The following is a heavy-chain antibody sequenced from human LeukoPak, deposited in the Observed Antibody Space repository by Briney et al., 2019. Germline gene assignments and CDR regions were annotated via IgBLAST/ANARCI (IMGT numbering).Heavy chain of an antibody. V-gene: IGHV4-59*08. D-gene: IGHD3-3*01. J-gene: IGHJ4*02. Sequence: SETLSLTRTVSGGSISSYYWSWIRQPPGKGLEWIGYIYYSGSTNYNPSLKSRVTISVDTSKNQFSLKLSSVTAADTAVYYCARQRSGRDYWGQGTLVTVSS. CDR3: ARQRSGRDY. CDR1: GGSISSYY. CDR2: IYYSGST.